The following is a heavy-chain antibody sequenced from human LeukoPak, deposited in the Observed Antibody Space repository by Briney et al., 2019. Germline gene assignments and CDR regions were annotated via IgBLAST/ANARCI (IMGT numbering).Heavy chain of an antibody. CDR1: GFTFSSYS. CDR2: ISGSSSYI. J-gene: IGHJ4*02. D-gene: IGHD3-10*01. Sequence: GGSLRLSCAASGFTFSSYSMNWVRQAPGKGLEWVSFISGSSSYIYYADSVKGRFTISRDNAENSLYLQMNSLRAEDTAVYYCARGEYGSGSYHIDYWGQGTLVTVSS. CDR3: ARGEYGSGSYHIDY. V-gene: IGHV3-21*01.